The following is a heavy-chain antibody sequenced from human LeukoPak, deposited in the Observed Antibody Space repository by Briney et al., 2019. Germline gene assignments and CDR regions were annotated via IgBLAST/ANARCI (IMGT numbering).Heavy chain of an antibody. Sequence: GGSLRLSCAAYGFTFSNYNMHWVRQAPGKGLEWVAFTLYDGGNKYYADSVKGRFTISRDNSKNTLYLQMNSLRPEDTAVYYCAKDYGSGSYSLDYWGQGTLVTVSS. J-gene: IGHJ4*02. CDR3: AKDYGSGSYSLDY. D-gene: IGHD3-10*01. V-gene: IGHV3-30*02. CDR1: GFTFSNYN. CDR2: TLYDGGNK.